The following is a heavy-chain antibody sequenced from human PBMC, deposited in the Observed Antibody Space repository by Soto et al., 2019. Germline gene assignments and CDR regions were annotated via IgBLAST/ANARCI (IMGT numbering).Heavy chain of an antibody. Sequence: SETLSLTCTVSGGSISSYYWSWIRQPPGKGLEWTGYIYYSGSTNYNPSLKSRVTISVDTSKNQFSLKLSSVTAADTAVYYCARVFPLPSSSRNYYYGMDVWGQGTTVTVSS. J-gene: IGHJ6*02. CDR1: GGSISSYY. CDR2: IYYSGST. V-gene: IGHV4-59*01. D-gene: IGHD6-6*01. CDR3: ARVFPLPSSSRNYYYGMDV.